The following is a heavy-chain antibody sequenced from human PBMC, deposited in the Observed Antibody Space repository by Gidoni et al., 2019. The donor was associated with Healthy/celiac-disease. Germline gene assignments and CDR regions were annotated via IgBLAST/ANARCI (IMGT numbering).Heavy chain of an antibody. V-gene: IGHV1-2*02. D-gene: IGHD3-3*01. CDR1: GYTFTGYY. CDR2: INPNRGGT. CDR3: ARTSGVDY. Sequence: QVQLVPSGAEVKKPGASVKVSCQASGYTFTGYYIPWVRQAPGQGLEWMGWINPNRGGTNYAQKLQGRATMTRDTSISTAYMELSRLRSDDTAVYYCARTSGVDYWGQGTLVTVSS. J-gene: IGHJ4*02.